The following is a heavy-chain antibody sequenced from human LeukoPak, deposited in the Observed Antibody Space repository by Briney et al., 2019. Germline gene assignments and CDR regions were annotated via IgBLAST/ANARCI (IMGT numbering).Heavy chain of an antibody. V-gene: IGHV4-59*11. CDR3: ATIRRGSIYGYFDY. CDR2: LLDSWRT. CDR1: GASMSTHY. Sequence: SETLSLTCTVSGASMSTHYWSWLRQPPGKGLEWIGYLLDSWRTKDNPSLQSRVTLSADTSKNQFSLRLTSVTAADTAVYYCATIRRGSIYGYFDYWGQGILVTVSS. D-gene: IGHD5-18*01. J-gene: IGHJ4*02.